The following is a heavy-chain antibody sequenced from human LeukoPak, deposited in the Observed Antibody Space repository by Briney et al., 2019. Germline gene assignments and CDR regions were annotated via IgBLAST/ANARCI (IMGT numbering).Heavy chain of an antibody. Sequence: GGSLRLSCAASGFTFTSYAMSWVRQAPGKRLEWVSGISGSGGSTSYGDSVKDRFTISRDNSKNTLYLQMNSLRAEDTAIYYCAKVGYSYGRFDDWGQGTLVTVSS. D-gene: IGHD5-18*01. CDR3: AKVGYSYGRFDD. V-gene: IGHV3-23*01. J-gene: IGHJ4*02. CDR2: ISGSGGST. CDR1: GFTFTSYA.